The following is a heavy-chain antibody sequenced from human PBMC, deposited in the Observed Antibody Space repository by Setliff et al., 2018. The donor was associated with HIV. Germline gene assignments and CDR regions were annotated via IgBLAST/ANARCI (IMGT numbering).Heavy chain of an antibody. CDR1: GYTFTGHY. D-gene: IGHD3-10*01. J-gene: IGHJ6*02. CDR2: VNPNSGDA. Sequence: ASVQVSCKASGYTFTGHYLHWVRQAPGQGLEWLGWVNPNSGDAIYAQNFQGRVTMTRDTSINAAYTELRGLRSDDTAVYYCARNFGLSPSGKYYYYYGMDIWGQGTTVTVSS. V-gene: IGHV1-2*02. CDR3: ARNFGLSPSGKYYYYYGMDI.